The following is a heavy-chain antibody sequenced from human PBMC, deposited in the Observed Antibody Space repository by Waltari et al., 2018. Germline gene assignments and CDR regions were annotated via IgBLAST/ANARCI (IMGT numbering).Heavy chain of an antibody. CDR3: DKADSIMVTYGGVMVHY. D-gene: IGHD3-16*01. CDR1: GFPVSHHG. Sequence: VPLVASGGGVIKPGSSLSLPCLASGFPVSHHGMHWVRQAPGKGLEWVAIVYYDGNNKFYADFKNSLCTITRDNYKNTMYLQMNSLRVEDTTIFYCDKADSIMVTYGGVMVHYWGQGTPVTVSP. V-gene: IGHV3-30*18. CDR2: VYYDGNNK. J-gene: IGHJ4*02.